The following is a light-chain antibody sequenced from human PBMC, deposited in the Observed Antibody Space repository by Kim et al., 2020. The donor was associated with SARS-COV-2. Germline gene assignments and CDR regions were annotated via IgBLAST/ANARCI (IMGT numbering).Light chain of an antibody. CDR3: NSRDSSGNHVV. Sequence: SSELTQDPAVSVALGQTVRITCQGDSLRTYYASWYQQKPGQAPVLVIYGKNNRPSGIPDRFSGSSSGNTASLTITGAQAVDEADYYCNSRDSSGNHVVFGGGTQLIVL. CDR2: GKN. V-gene: IGLV3-19*01. J-gene: IGLJ2*01. CDR1: SLRTYY.